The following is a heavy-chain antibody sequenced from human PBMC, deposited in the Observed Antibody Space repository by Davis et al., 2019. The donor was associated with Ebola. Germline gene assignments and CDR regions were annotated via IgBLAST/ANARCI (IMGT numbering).Heavy chain of an antibody. V-gene: IGHV1-46*01. Sequence: AASVKVSCKASGYTFTNYYMHWVRQAPGQGLEWMGMINPNDGRTIYAQKFQGRVTVTRDTSTTTVYMDLSSLRSEDPAVYFCARLSSTWSSLYGMDVWGQGTTVTVSS. J-gene: IGHJ6*02. CDR3: ARLSSTWSSLYGMDV. CDR1: GYTFTNYY. D-gene: IGHD6-13*01. CDR2: INPNDGRT.